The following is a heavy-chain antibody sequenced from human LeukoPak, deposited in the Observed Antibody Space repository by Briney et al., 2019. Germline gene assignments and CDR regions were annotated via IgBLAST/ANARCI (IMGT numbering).Heavy chain of an antibody. D-gene: IGHD6-19*01. V-gene: IGHV3-30*04. CDR3: ATEASGWFAGWYFDL. CDR1: GVTLDTYA. CDR2: ISNDARNK. Sequence: PGTSLRLSCAASGVTLDTYALYWVRQAPGKGLEWVAVISNDARNKKYADSVKGRFTISRDNSKNTLYVQMDSLRAEDTAVYYCATEASGWFAGWYFDLWGRGTLVTVSS. J-gene: IGHJ2*01.